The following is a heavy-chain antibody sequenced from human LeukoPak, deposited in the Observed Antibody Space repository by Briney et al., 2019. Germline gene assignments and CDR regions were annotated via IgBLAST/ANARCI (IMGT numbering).Heavy chain of an antibody. V-gene: IGHV4-59*11. CDR2: IYYSGST. CDR3: ARFSTVIRAFDI. J-gene: IGHJ3*02. CDR1: GGSISSHY. D-gene: IGHD4-11*01. Sequence: SETLSLTCTVSGGSISSHYWGWIRQPPGKGLEWIGYIYYSGSTNYNPSLKSRVTISVDTSKNQFSLKLSSVTAADTAVYYCARFSTVIRAFDIWGQGTMVTVSS.